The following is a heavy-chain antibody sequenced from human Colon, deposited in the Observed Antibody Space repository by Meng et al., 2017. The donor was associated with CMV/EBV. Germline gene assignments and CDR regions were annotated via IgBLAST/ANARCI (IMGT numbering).Heavy chain of an antibody. V-gene: IGHV3-23*01. J-gene: IGHJ3*02. CDR1: GFTFSSYA. Sequence: GESLKISCAASGFTFSSYAMSWVRQAPGKGLEWVSAISGSGGSTHYADSVKGRFTISRDNSKNTLYLQMNSLRAEDTAVYYCAKGWYRSTAGAFDIWGQGTMVTVSS. D-gene: IGHD2-15*01. CDR3: AKGWYRSTAGAFDI. CDR2: ISGSGGST.